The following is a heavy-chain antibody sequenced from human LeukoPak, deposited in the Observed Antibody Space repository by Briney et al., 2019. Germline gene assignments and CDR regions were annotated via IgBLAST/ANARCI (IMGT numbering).Heavy chain of an antibody. Sequence: GGSLRLSCAASGFTFSSYAMTWVRQAPGKGLEWVSAISGSGGSTYYADSVKGRFTISRDNSKNTLYLQMNSLRAEDTAVYYCAKSIAAAGLYEYFQHWGQGTLVTVSS. CDR2: ISGSGGST. V-gene: IGHV3-23*01. J-gene: IGHJ1*01. D-gene: IGHD6-13*01. CDR1: GFTFSSYA. CDR3: AKSIAAAGLYEYFQH.